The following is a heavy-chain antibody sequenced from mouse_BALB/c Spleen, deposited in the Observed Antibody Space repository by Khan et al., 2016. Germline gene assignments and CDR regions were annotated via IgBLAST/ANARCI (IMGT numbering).Heavy chain of an antibody. D-gene: IGHD2-13*01. CDR2: INTNTGEP. CDR3: TKSRGHHGLPDY. V-gene: IGHV9-3*02. Sequence: QIQLVQSGPELKKPGETVKIYCRASGYTFSNYGMNWVKQAPGKGFKWMGWINTNTGEPTYAEEFKGRIAFSLEPSASIVYLLINNLKNEDTATYFGTKSRGHHGLPDYWGQGTTLTVSS. J-gene: IGHJ2*01. CDR1: GYTFSNYG.